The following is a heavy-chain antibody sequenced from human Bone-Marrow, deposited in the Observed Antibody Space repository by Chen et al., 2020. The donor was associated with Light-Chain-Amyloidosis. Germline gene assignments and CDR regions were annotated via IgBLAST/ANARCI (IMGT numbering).Heavy chain of an antibody. J-gene: IGHJ4*02. Sequence: EVQLEQSGPEVKKPGESLKISCPGSGYTFPNSWIGWVRQMPGKGLEGMGVIYPDDSDARYSPSFEGQVTISADKSITTAYLQWRSLKASDTAMYYCARRRDGYNFDYWGQGTLVTVSS. CDR3: ARRRDGYNFDY. V-gene: IGHV5-51*01. CDR1: GYTFPNSW. CDR2: IYPDDSDA. D-gene: IGHD5-12*01.